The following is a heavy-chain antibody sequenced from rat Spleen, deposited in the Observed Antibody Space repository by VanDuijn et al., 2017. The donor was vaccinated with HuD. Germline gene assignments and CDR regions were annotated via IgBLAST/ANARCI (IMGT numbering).Heavy chain of an antibody. D-gene: IGHD1-12*02. CDR1: GFSLTSYN. J-gene: IGHJ3*01. Sequence: QVQLKESGPGLGQPSQTLSLTCTVAGFSLTSYNVHWIRQPPGKGLEWIAAVSSGGNTYYNSALKSRLNISRDTSKSQVLLKMNSLQSEDTAIYFCTRDQSYWGSYYPGGFAYWGQGTLVTVSS. CDR3: TRDQSYWGSYYPGGFAY. V-gene: IGHV2-6*01. CDR2: VSSGGNT.